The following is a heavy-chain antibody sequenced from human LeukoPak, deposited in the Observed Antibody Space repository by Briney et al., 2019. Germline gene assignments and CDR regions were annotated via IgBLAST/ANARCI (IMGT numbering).Heavy chain of an antibody. D-gene: IGHD3-9*01. V-gene: IGHV3-7*01. J-gene: IGHJ3*02. CDR3: ARPILTDYLSAFDI. Sequence: GGSLRLSCAASRFTFSTYWMSWVRQAPGKGLEWVANIKQDGSEKYYVESVKGRFTISRDNAKNSLYLQMNGLRAEDTAVYYCARPILTDYLSAFDIWGQGTMVTVSS. CDR1: RFTFSTYW. CDR2: IKQDGSEK.